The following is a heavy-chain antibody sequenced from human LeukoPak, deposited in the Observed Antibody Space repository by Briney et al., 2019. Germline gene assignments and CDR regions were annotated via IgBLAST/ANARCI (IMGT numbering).Heavy chain of an antibody. CDR2: INEYGSER. V-gene: IGHV3-7*01. D-gene: IGHD7-27*01. CDR1: GSSVSSYW. Sequence: GGSLRLSCAVSGSSVSSYWMRWVRQVPGKGLEWVANINEYGSERQYLDSVKGRFTVSRDNSKNSLYLQMDSLRDEDTAVYYCARHTNWAFDCRGQGTLVTVSS. J-gene: IGHJ4*02. CDR3: ARHTNWAFDC.